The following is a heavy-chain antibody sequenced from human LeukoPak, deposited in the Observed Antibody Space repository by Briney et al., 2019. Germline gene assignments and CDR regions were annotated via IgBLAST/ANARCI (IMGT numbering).Heavy chain of an antibody. J-gene: IGHJ6*03. Sequence: ASVKVSCKASGYTFTSYAMHWVRQAPGQRLEWMGWINAGNGNTKYSQEFQGRVTITRDTSASTAYMELSSLRSEDMAVYYCARVPLFWSGCLSHYYYYMDVWGKGTTVTVSS. CDR3: ARVPLFWSGCLSHYYYYMDV. CDR2: INAGNGNT. CDR1: GYTFTSYA. D-gene: IGHD3-3*01. V-gene: IGHV1-3*03.